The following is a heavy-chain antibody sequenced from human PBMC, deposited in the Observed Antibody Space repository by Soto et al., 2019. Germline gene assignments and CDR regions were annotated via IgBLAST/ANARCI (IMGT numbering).Heavy chain of an antibody. CDR2: ISYDGSDK. CDR3: AKPMVATVTIHQEARYYYGMDV. D-gene: IGHD5-12*01. Sequence: QVQLVESGGGVVQPGRSLRLSCAASGFTFSSYGMHWARQAPGEELEWVATISYDGSDKYHGDSVKGRFTISRDNSKNTLYLQMKSLRPEGTAVYYCAKPMVATVTIHQEARYYYGMDVWGQGTTVTVSS. V-gene: IGHV3-30*18. CDR1: GFTFSSYG. J-gene: IGHJ6*02.